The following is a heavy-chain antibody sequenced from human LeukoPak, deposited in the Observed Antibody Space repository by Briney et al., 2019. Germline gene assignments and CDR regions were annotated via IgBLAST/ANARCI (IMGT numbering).Heavy chain of an antibody. CDR2: ISNDGGGT. V-gene: IGHV3-23*01. CDR3: AHGSSGYFVDL. CDR1: GFIFNNYG. J-gene: IGHJ5*02. Sequence: PGGALRLSCAASGFIFNNYGLIGVRQAPAKGLEWVAAISNDGGGTNYADFVKGRLTISRDNSKNTMFLQMNSMRAEDPALYYCAHGSSGYFVDLWGQGTLVPVSS. D-gene: IGHD3-22*01.